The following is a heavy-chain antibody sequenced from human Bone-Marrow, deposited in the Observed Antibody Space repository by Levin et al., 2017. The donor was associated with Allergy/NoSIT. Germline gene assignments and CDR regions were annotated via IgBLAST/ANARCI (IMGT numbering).Heavy chain of an antibody. J-gene: IGHJ4*02. D-gene: IGHD3-22*01. CDR3: AKGSDTSGDYFDF. CDR2: IYPGDSDT. V-gene: IGHV5-51*01. Sequence: GESLKISCKTSSDSFAKYWIGWVRQMPGKGLEWMGSIYPGDSDTRYNPSFQAQVTISAERSIKTAYLQWSSLRTSDTATYYCAKGSDTSGDYFDFWGQGTLVTVSS. CDR1: SDSFAKYW.